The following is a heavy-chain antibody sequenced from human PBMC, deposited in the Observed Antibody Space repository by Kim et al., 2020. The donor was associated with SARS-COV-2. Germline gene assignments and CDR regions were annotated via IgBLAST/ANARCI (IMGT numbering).Heavy chain of an antibody. J-gene: IGHJ4*02. CDR3: ARHRTFDY. V-gene: IGHV1-46*01. Sequence: GGSTGYPQKFQGRVTMTRDTSTSTVYMELSSLRSEDTAIYYCARHRTFDYWGQGTLVTVSS. CDR2: GGST.